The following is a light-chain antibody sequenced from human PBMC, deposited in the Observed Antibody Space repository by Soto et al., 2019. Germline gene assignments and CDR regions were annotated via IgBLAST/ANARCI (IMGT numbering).Light chain of an antibody. J-gene: IGLJ1*01. CDR1: SSDVGVYNY. Sequence: QYVLSQPPSASGSPGQSVTISCTGTSSDVGVYNYVSWYQQHPGKAPKLVIYEVTKRPSGVPDRFSGSKSGNTASLTVSGLQAEDEADYYCTSYAGSNNYVFGTGTKVTVL. CDR2: EVT. V-gene: IGLV2-8*01. CDR3: TSYAGSNNYV.